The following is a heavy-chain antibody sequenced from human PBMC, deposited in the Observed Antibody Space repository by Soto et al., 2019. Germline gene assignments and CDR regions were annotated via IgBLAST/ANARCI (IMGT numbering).Heavy chain of an antibody. CDR1: GFTFSGSA. J-gene: IGHJ5*01. D-gene: IGHD7-27*01. V-gene: IGHV3-73*01. CDR3: TILSGGFAS. Sequence: EVQLVESGGGLVQPGGSLKLSCAASGFTFSGSAMHWVRQASGKGLEWIGHIRNKANSFATAYAASVKGRFTIYRDDSKNTAYLQMNSLKTEDTAVYYCTILSGGFASWGQGTLVTVSS. CDR2: IRNKANSFAT.